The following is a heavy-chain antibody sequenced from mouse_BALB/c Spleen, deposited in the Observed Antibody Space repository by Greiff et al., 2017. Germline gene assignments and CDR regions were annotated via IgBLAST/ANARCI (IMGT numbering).Heavy chain of an antibody. D-gene: IGHD4-1*01. J-gene: IGHJ4*01. CDR2: ISDGGSYT. V-gene: IGHV5-4*02. CDR1: GFTFSDYY. CDR3: ARGNWDWYAMDY. Sequence: DVQLQESGGGLVKPGGSLKLSCAASGFTFSDYYMYWVRQTPEKRLAWVATISDGGSYTYYPDSVKGRFTISRDNAKNNLYLQMSSLKSEDTAMYYCARGNWDWYAMDYWGQGTSVTVSS.